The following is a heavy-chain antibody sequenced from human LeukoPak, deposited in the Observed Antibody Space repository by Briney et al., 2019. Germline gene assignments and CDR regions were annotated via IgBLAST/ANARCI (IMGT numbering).Heavy chain of an antibody. CDR1: GGSISSYY. V-gene: IGHV4-59*01. Sequence: TSETLSLTCTVSGGSISSYYWSWIRQPPGKGLEWIGYIYYSGSTNYNPSLKSRVTISVDTSKNQFSLKLSSVTAADTAVYYCARDGRGEFDPWGQGTLVTVSS. CDR2: IYYSGST. CDR3: ARDGRGEFDP. D-gene: IGHD3-10*01. J-gene: IGHJ5*02.